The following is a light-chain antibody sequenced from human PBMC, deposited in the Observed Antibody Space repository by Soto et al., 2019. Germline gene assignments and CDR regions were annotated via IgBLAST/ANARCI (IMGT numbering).Light chain of an antibody. CDR3: SSYVGTYGLL. Sequence: QSALTQPRSVSGSPGQSVTISCTGTSSDVGNYNYVSWYRHHPGKAPKVLIYDVSKRPSGVPDRFSGSKSGNTASLTVSGLEAEDEAAYYCSSYVGTYGLLFGGGAKVTVL. V-gene: IGLV2-11*01. J-gene: IGLJ2*01. CDR2: DVS. CDR1: SSDVGNYNY.